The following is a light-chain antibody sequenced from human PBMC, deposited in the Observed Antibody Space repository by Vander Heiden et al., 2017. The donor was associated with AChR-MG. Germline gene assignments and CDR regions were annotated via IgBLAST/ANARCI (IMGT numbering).Light chain of an antibody. Sequence: EIVMTQSPATLSVSPGERATLSGRAVQSVSSNLAWYQPKPGKAPRLLIYVASTRATGIPARFSASGYVTEFTLTISIRQFEDFAVYFCQQDNNWPPSTFHQASKPEI. J-gene: IGKJ2*01. CDR3: QQDNNWPPST. CDR1: QSVSSN. CDR2: VAS. V-gene: IGKV3-15*01.